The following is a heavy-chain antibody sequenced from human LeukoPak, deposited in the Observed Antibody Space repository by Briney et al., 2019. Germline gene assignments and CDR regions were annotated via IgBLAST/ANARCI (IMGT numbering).Heavy chain of an antibody. V-gene: IGHV4-59*11. D-gene: IGHD3-10*01. CDR2: IYGSGST. CDR3: ARSVYGHYFDY. Sequence: SETLSLTCTVSGGSLSGHYWSWVRQPPGKGVQWIGYIYGSGSTKFNPSLESRVAMSVDMSKNQFSLKVSSVTAADTAVYYCARSVYGHYFDYWGLGSLLTVSS. J-gene: IGHJ4*01. CDR1: GGSLSGHY.